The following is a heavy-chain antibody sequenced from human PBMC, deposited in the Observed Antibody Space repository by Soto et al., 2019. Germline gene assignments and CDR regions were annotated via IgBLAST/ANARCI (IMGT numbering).Heavy chain of an antibody. V-gene: IGHV3-15*07. CDR2: IKSKTDGETT. J-gene: IGHJ4*02. CDR1: GVTFTYAW. D-gene: IGHD3-16*01. CDR3: TSGYGLFVWDGH. Sequence: EVQLVESGGGLVKPGGSLRLSCAASGVTFTYAWMNWVRQAPGKGLEWVARIKSKTDGETTDYAAPVKGRFTISRDDSKTETTLYLQMSSLKADDTAVYYCTSGYGLFVWDGHWGQGTRVTVSA.